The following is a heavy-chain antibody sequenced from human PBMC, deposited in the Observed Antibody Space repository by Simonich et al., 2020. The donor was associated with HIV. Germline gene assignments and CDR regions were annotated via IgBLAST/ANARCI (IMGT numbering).Heavy chain of an antibody. Sequence: QVQLQQWGAGLLKPSETLSLTCVVYGGSLSGHYWGWIRQPPGKGLEWIGSIYFSGSTYYNPSLKSRVTISVDTSANQFSLKLSSVTAADTAVYYCVRHVPASPGFLYWGQGTLVTVSS. J-gene: IGHJ4*02. CDR3: VRHVPASPGFLY. CDR2: IYFSGST. V-gene: IGHV4-34*01. CDR1: GGSLSGHY.